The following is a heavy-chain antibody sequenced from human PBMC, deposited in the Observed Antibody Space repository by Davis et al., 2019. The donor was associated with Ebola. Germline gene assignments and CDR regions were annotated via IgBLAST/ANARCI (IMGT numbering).Heavy chain of an antibody. V-gene: IGHV1-8*03. J-gene: IGHJ4*02. D-gene: IGHD6-13*01. CDR2: MNPNSGNT. Sequence: ASVKVSCKASGYTFTSYDINWVRQAPGQGLEWMGWMNPNSGNTGYPQNFQGRVTFTRNTSISTAYMELSSLRSEDTAIYYYARGRTEAAAGHVPGDYWGQGTLVIVSS. CDR1: GYTFTSYD. CDR3: ARGRTEAAAGHVPGDY.